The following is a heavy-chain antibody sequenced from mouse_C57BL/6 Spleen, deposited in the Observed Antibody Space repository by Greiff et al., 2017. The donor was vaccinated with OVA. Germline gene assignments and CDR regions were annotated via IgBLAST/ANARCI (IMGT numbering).Heavy chain of an antibody. D-gene: IGHD1-1*01. CDR3: ARSTYYYGSPYWYFDV. V-gene: IGHV1-55*01. J-gene: IGHJ1*03. CDR2: IYPGSGST. Sequence: QVHVKQPGAELVKPGASVKMSCKASGYTFTSYWITWVKQRPGQGLEWIGDIYPGSGSTNYNEKFKSKATLTVDTASSTAYMQLSSLTSEDSAVYYCARSTYYYGSPYWYFDVWGTGTTVTVSS. CDR1: GYTFTSYW.